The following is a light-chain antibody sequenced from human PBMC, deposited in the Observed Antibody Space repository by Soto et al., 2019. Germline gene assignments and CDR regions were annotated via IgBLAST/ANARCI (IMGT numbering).Light chain of an antibody. CDR1: SSDIGYYNY. CDR3: SSYSATFTLVL. J-gene: IGLJ2*01. V-gene: IGLV2-14*01. CDR2: EVR. Sequence: QSALTQPASVSGSPGQSITISCSGTSSDIGYYNYVSWYQQHPGKAPKLMIYEVRNRPSGVSNRFSGSKSGNTASLTISELQPEDEADYYRSSYSATFTLVLFGGGTKVTVL.